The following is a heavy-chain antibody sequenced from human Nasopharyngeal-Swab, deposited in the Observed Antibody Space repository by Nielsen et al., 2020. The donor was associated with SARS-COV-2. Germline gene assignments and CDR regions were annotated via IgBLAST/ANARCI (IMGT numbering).Heavy chain of an antibody. V-gene: IGHV3-30*18. D-gene: IGHD6-19*01. J-gene: IGHJ4*02. Sequence: GESLKISCAASGFTVSGNYMSWVRQAPGKGLEWVAVISYDGSNKYYADSVKGRFTISRDNSKNTLYLQMNSLRAEDTAVYYCAKDDLISSGWYKSAPTGYWGQGTLVTVSS. CDR3: AKDDLISSGWYKSAPTGY. CDR2: ISYDGSNK. CDR1: GFTVSGNY.